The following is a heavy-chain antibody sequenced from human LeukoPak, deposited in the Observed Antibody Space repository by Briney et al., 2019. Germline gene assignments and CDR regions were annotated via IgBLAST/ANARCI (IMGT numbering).Heavy chain of an antibody. J-gene: IGHJ4*02. Sequence: GGSLRLSCAASGFTFSSYWMTWIRQAPGKGLEWVANIKQDGSEKYYVDSVKGRFTISRDNAKNSLYLQMNSLRAEDTAVYYCARDTGGGYSCYDCWGQGTPVTVSS. D-gene: IGHD5-18*01. CDR3: ARDTGGGYSCYDC. CDR2: IKQDGSEK. V-gene: IGHV3-7*01. CDR1: GFTFSSYW.